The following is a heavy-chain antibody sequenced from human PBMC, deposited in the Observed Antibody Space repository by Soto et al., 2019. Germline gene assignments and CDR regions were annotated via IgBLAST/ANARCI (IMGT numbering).Heavy chain of an antibody. D-gene: IGHD6-13*01. Sequence: SETLSLTCTVSGGSISSSTYYWGWIRQPPGKGLEWIGSIYYSGITYYNPPLKSRVTISVDTSKNQFSLMLISVTAADTAVYYCVRHIPDSSSWFYWYIDRWGRGALVTVSS. CDR2: IYYSGIT. V-gene: IGHV4-39*01. CDR3: VRHIPDSSSWFYWYIDR. CDR1: GGSISSSTYY. J-gene: IGHJ2*01.